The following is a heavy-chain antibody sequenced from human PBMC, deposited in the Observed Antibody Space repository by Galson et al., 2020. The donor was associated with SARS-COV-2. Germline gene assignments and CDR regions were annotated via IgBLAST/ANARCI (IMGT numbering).Heavy chain of an antibody. CDR2: IRSRTYDGTT. Sequence: GGSLRLSCTVAGFTFGDFAMSWFRQAPGKGLEWVGFIRSRTYDGTTEYAASVKDRFTISRDDSKNVAYLQMNSLITEDTAVYYCVRGGFPYYYYMDVWGKGTTVTVSS. J-gene: IGHJ6*03. CDR3: VRGGFPYYYYMDV. CDR1: GFTFGDFA. V-gene: IGHV3-49*03.